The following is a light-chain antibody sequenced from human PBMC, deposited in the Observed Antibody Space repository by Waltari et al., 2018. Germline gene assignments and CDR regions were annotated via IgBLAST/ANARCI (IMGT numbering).Light chain of an antibody. Sequence: VMTQSPAPRSVSPGERATPSCRASQSVSSNLAWYQQKPGQAPRLLIYGSSTRATGIPARFSGSGSGTEFTLTISSMESEDTAVYYCQQYHNWPPWTFGQGTKVEIK. CDR2: GSS. J-gene: IGKJ1*01. V-gene: IGKV3-15*01. CDR3: QQYHNWPPWT. CDR1: QSVSSN.